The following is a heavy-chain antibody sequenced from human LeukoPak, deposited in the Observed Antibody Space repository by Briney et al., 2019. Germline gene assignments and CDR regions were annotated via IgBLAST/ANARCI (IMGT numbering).Heavy chain of an antibody. V-gene: IGHV3-33*01. J-gene: IGHJ4*02. CDR2: IWYDGSNK. Sequence: GGSLRLSCAASGFTFRNYGMNWVRQAPGKGLEWVTIIWYDGSNKYYADSVKGRFIISRDNSKHTLYLQMNSRRAEDTAVYYCAPVRGCGGDCYYLDYWGQGTLVTVSS. D-gene: IGHD2-21*02. CDR3: APVRGCGGDCYYLDY. CDR1: GFTFRNYG.